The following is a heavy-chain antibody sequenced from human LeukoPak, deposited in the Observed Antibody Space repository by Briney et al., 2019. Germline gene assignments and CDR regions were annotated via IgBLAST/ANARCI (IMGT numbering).Heavy chain of an antibody. J-gene: IGHJ4*02. V-gene: IGHV4-59*01. CDR2: IYYSGST. CDR3: AREEAVAGIDY. Sequence: PSETLSPTCTVSGGSISSYYWSWIRQPPGKGLEWIGYIYYSGSTNYNPSLKSRVTISVDTSKNQFSLKLSSVTAADTAVYYCAREEAVAGIDYWGQGTLVTVSS. CDR1: GGSISSYY. D-gene: IGHD6-19*01.